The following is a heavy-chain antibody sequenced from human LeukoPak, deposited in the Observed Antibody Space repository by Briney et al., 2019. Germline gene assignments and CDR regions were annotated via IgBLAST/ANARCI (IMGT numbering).Heavy chain of an antibody. D-gene: IGHD3-22*01. Sequence: GGSLRLSCAASGFTFSSYAMSWVRQAPGKGLEWVSAISGSGGSTYYADSVKGRFTISRDNSKNTLYLQMNSLRAEDTAVYYCAKDAYYYDSSGYYHIVYFDYWGQGTLVTVSS. CDR2: ISGSGGST. CDR3: AKDAYYYDSSGYYHIVYFDY. J-gene: IGHJ4*02. V-gene: IGHV3-23*01. CDR1: GFTFSSYA.